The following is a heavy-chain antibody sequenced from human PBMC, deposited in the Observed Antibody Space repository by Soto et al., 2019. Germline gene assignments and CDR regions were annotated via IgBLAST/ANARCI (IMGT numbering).Heavy chain of an antibody. CDR1: GFTFSSYG. Sequence: GGSLRLSCAASGFTFSSYGMHWVRQAPGKGLEWVAVIWYDGSNKYYADSVKGRFTISRDNSKNTLYLQMNSLRAEDTAVYYCARDSSEDYYDSSGYNPLDYWGQGTLVTVSS. D-gene: IGHD3-22*01. CDR3: ARDSSEDYYDSSGYNPLDY. J-gene: IGHJ4*02. V-gene: IGHV3-33*01. CDR2: IWYDGSNK.